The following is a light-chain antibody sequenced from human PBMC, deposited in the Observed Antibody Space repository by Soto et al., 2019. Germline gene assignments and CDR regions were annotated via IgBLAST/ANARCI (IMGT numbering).Light chain of an antibody. Sequence: DIQMTQSPSTLSASVGDRLTITCRASQSISNWLAWYQQRPGKAPKLLIFDASNLESGVPSRFSGSGSGTEFNLTISRLQPDDFATYYCQQYNTYSKTFGQGTKVEIK. CDR1: QSISNW. CDR3: QQYNTYSKT. J-gene: IGKJ1*01. CDR2: DAS. V-gene: IGKV1-5*01.